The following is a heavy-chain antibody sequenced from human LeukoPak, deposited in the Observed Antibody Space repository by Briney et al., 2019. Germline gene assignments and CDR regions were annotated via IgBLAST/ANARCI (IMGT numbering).Heavy chain of an antibody. CDR2: IDWDDDK. Sequence: ESGPTLVNPTQTLTLTCTFSGFSLSTSGMCVSWIRQPPGKALEWLARIDWDDDKYYSTSLKTRPTISKDTSKNQVVLTMTNMDPVDTATYYCARGKSSSWYPLQAFDIWGQGTMVTVSS. J-gene: IGHJ3*02. V-gene: IGHV2-70*11. CDR1: GFSLSTSGMC. D-gene: IGHD6-13*01. CDR3: ARGKSSSWYPLQAFDI.